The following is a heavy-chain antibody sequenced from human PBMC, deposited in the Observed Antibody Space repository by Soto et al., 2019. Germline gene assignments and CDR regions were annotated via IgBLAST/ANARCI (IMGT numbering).Heavy chain of an antibody. CDR3: ATHRYSGSPSLDY. J-gene: IGHJ4*02. V-gene: IGHV5-51*01. CDR2: IYAGDSDT. D-gene: IGHD1-26*01. Sequence: GESLKISCQGSGYSFTSYWIAWVRQMPGKGLEWMGIIYAGDSDTRYSPSFQGQVTISADKSISTAYLQWRSLKASDTAMYYCATHRYSGSPSLDYWGQGTLVTVSS. CDR1: GYSFTSYW.